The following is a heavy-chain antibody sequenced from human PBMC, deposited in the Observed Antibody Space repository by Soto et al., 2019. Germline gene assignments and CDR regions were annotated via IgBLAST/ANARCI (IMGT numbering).Heavy chain of an antibody. CDR1: GFTFSNYA. CDR3: AKGSKTYSSSSYFDL. D-gene: IGHD6-6*01. Sequence: GGSLRLSYAASGFTFSNYAMSWVRQAPGKGLEWVSAISGSGGTTYYADSVKGRFTISRDNSKNTLYLQMNSLRAEDTAVYFCAKGSKTYSSSSYFDLWGQGTLVTVSS. J-gene: IGHJ4*02. V-gene: IGHV3-23*01. CDR2: ISGSGGTT.